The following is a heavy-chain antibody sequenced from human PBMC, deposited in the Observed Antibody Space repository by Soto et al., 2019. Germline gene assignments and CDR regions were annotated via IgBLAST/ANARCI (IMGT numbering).Heavy chain of an antibody. J-gene: IGHJ6*02. D-gene: IGHD3-9*01. CDR3: ARQYYDITWYYGMDV. Sequence: HPGGSLRLSCSASGFTFSNYAMRWVRQAPGKGLEYVSSISSNGGRTYYADSVKGRFTISRDNSKNTLYLQMNSLRAEDTAVYYCARQYYDITWYYGMDVWGQGTTVTVSS. CDR2: ISSNGGRT. CDR1: GFTFSNYA. V-gene: IGHV3-64*04.